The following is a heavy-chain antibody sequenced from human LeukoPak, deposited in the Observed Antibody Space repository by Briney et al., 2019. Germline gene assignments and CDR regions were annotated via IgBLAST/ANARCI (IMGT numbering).Heavy chain of an antibody. J-gene: IGHJ5*02. D-gene: IGHD1-7*01. CDR1: GGSISSGGYS. CDR2: IYYSGST. CDR3: ATYIPGTTANWFDP. V-gene: IGHV4-31*03. Sequence: SETLSLTCTVSGGSISSGGYSWSWIRQHPGKGLEWIGYIYYSGSTYYNPSLKSRVTISVDTSKNQFSLKLSSVTAADTAVYYCATYIPGTTANWFDPWGQGTLVTVSS.